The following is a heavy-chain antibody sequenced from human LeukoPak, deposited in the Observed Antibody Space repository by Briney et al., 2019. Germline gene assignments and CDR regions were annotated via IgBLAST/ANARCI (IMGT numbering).Heavy chain of an antibody. Sequence: PGGSLRLSCAASGFTFISYSMNWVRQAPGKGLEWVSYITSCSSAIYYADSVKGRFTISRDNAKNSLYLQMNSLRAEHTAVYYCAHGYSSVCFDYWGQGTLVTVSS. V-gene: IGHV3-48*01. D-gene: IGHD6-19*01. CDR3: AHGYSSVCFDY. CDR1: GFTFISYS. CDR2: ITSCSSAI. J-gene: IGHJ4*02.